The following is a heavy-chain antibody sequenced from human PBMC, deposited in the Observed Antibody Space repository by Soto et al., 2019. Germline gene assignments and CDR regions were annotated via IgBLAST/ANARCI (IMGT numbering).Heavy chain of an antibody. D-gene: IGHD6-19*01. V-gene: IGHV3-30*18. CDR2: ISYDGSNK. Sequence: GGSLRLSCAASGFTFSSYGMHWVRQAPGKGLEWVAVISYDGSNKYYADSVKGRFTISRDNSKNTLYLQMNSLRAEDTAVYYCAKGTPQQWLVLGDYWGQGTLVTVSS. J-gene: IGHJ4*02. CDR1: GFTFSSYG. CDR3: AKGTPQQWLVLGDY.